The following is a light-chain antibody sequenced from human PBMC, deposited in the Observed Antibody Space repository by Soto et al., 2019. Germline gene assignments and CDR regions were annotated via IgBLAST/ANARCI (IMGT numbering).Light chain of an antibody. CDR1: QSISTY. J-gene: IGKJ1*01. CDR2: AAS. V-gene: IGKV1-39*01. CDR3: HQNYNLPPWT. Sequence: DIQMTQSPPSLSASVGDTITITCRASQSISTYLDWYQVTPGKAPKVLIYAASTRQDGVPSRFSGSGSGTDFTLTINSLQPEDFATYYCHQNYNLPPWTFGHGTKVEIK.